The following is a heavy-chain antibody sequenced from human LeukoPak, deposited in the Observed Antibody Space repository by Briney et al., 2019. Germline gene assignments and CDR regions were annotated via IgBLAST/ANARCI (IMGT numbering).Heavy chain of an antibody. CDR3: AMGVIVVVPAAIKDDY. CDR1: GYSISSGYY. CDR2: IYHSGST. J-gene: IGHJ4*02. D-gene: IGHD2-2*02. Sequence: PSETLSLTCTVSGYSISSGYYCGWIRQPPGKGLEWIGSIYHSGSTYYNPSLKSRVTISVDTSKNQFSLKLSSVTAADTAVYYCAMGVIVVVPAAIKDDYWGQGTLVTVSS. V-gene: IGHV4-38-2*02.